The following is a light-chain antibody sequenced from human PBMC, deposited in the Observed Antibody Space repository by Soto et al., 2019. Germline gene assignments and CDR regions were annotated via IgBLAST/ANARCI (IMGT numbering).Light chain of an antibody. CDR3: QQLNSYPPFT. CDR2: KAS. CDR1: QSISSW. J-gene: IGKJ4*01. V-gene: IGKV1-5*03. Sequence: DIQMTQSPSTLSASVGDRVTITCRASQSISSWLAWYQQKPGKAPKLLIYKASSLESGVPSRFSGSGSGTEFTLTISSLQPEDFATYYCQQLNSYPPFTFGGGTKVDIK.